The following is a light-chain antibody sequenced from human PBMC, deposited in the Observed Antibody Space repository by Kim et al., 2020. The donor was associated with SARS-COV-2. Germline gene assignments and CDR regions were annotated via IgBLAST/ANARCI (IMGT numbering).Light chain of an antibody. CDR2: DVS. CDR1: SSDVGAYKY. J-gene: IGLJ2*01. Sequence: QSALTQPASVSGSPGQSITISCTGTSSDVGAYKYVSWYQQHPGKAPKLMIYDVSNRPSGVSNRFSGSKSGNTASLTISGLQAEDKADYYCSSYTSSNTRVVGGGTKVTVL. CDR3: SSYTSSNTRV. V-gene: IGLV2-14*03.